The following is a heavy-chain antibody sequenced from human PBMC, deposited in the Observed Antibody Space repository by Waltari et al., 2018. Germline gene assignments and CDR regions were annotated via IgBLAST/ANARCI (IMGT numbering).Heavy chain of an antibody. CDR3: AKDKGGYSGYDAFDI. D-gene: IGHD5-12*01. J-gene: IGHJ3*02. V-gene: IGHV3-23*03. CDR1: SYA. CDR2: IYSGGST. Sequence: SYAMSWVRQAPGKGLEWVSVIYSGGSTYYADSVKGRFTISRDNSKNTLYLQMNSLRAEDTAVYYCAKDKGGYSGYDAFDIWGQGTMVTVSS.